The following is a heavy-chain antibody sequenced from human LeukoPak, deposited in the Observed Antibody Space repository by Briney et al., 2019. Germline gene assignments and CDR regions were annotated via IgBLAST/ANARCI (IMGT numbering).Heavy chain of an antibody. V-gene: IGHV3-74*01. CDR3: ARDWGGYGPTSHDY. D-gene: IGHD3-16*01. CDR1: GFTLSSYW. J-gene: IGHJ4*02. Sequence: PGGSLRLSCAASGFTLSSYWMHWVRQAPGRGLVWVSRISSDGSSTIYADSVKGRFTISRDNAKNTLYLQMNSLRAEDTAVYYCARDWGGYGPTSHDYWGQGTLVTVSS. CDR2: ISSDGSST.